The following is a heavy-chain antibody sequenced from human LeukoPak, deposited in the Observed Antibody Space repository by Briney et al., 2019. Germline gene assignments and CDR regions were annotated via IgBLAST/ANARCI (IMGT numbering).Heavy chain of an antibody. V-gene: IGHV4-30-4*08. CDR2: IYYSGST. Sequence: SPTLALPCPVPGCSLRRGGFFWSLIRQPPGQGLEWIGYIYYSGSTYYNPSLKSRITISVDTSKNQFSLKLSSVTAADTAVYYCARDTGVWFEPWGQGTLVTVSS. CDR1: GCSLRRGGFF. D-gene: IGHD7-27*01. J-gene: IGHJ5*02. CDR3: ARDTGVWFEP.